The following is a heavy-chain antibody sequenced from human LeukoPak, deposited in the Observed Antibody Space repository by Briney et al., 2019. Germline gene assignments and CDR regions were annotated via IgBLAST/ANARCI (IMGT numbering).Heavy chain of an antibody. CDR1: GYTFTSYD. J-gene: IGHJ5*02. Sequence: GASVKVSCKASGYTFTSYDINWVRQATGPGLEWMGWMNPNSGNTGYAQKFQGRVTITRNTSISTAYMELSSLRSEDTAVYYCARGGMATIRNWFDPWGQGTLVTVSS. CDR2: MNPNSGNT. V-gene: IGHV1-8*01. D-gene: IGHD5-24*01. CDR3: ARGGMATIRNWFDP.